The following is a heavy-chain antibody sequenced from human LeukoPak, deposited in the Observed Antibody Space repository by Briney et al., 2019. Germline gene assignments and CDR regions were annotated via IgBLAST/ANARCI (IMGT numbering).Heavy chain of an antibody. CDR1: GFTFSSYW. Sequence: GGSLRLSCAASGFTFSSYWMGWVRQAPGKGLEWVANINADGSDKYYVDSVKGRFTISRDNAKNSLYLQMNSLRAEDKAVYYCTRDTYRFFDSWGQGTLVTLSS. J-gene: IGHJ4*02. D-gene: IGHD3-16*02. CDR2: INADGSDK. V-gene: IGHV3-7*01. CDR3: TRDTYRFFDS.